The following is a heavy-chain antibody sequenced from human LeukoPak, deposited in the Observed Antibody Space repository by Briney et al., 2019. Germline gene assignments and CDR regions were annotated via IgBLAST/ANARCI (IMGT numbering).Heavy chain of an antibody. J-gene: IGHJ4*02. CDR3: ARDGGAYFDY. V-gene: IGHV3-30-3*01. CDR1: GFTFSSYA. Sequence: GRSLRLSCAASGFTFSSYAMHWVRQAPGKGLEWVAIISYDGTNKYYADSMKGRFTISRDNSKNTLYVQMNSLRAEDTAVYYCARDGGAYFDYWGQGTLVTVSS. CDR2: ISYDGTNK. D-gene: IGHD1-26*01.